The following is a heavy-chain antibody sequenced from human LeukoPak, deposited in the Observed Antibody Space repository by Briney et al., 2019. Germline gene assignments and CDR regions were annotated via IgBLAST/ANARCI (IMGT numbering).Heavy chain of an antibody. J-gene: IGHJ3*01. CDR1: GFTFSSYS. Sequence: GGSLRLSCAASGFTFSSYSMNWVRQAPGKGLEWVSSISSSSSYIYYAHSVKGRFTISRDNAKNSLYLQMNSLRAEDTAVYYCARDSVWGQGTMVTVSS. V-gene: IGHV3-21*01. CDR3: ARDSV. CDR2: ISSSSSYI.